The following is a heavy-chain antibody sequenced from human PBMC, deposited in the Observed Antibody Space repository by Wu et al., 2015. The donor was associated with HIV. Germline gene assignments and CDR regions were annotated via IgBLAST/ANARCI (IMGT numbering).Heavy chain of an antibody. CDR3: AELSRSYT. D-gene: IGHD1-26*01. Sequence: QVQLVQSGAVVKKPGASVKVSCKTSGYTFTSYFLHWIRQAPGQGLEWMGIINPDTGSTTYAQKFQGRVTVTRDTSTSTVYVDLSSLRSEDTAIYYXAELSRSYTWGQGTLVIVSS. CDR2: INPDTGST. CDR1: GYTFTSYF. V-gene: IGHV1-46*01. J-gene: IGHJ5*02.